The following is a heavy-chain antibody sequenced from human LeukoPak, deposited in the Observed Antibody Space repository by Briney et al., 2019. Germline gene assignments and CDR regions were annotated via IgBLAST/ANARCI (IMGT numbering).Heavy chain of an antibody. J-gene: IGHJ4*02. CDR3: AKDRGSGIDY. D-gene: IGHD2-15*01. V-gene: IGHV3-7*01. Sequence: GGSLRLSCAASGFTFSRYWMSWVRQAPGKGLEWVANIKQDGSEKHYVDSVKGRFTISRDNAKNSLYLQMNSLRAEDTAVYYCAKDRGSGIDYWGQGTLVTVSS. CDR1: GFTFSRYW. CDR2: IKQDGSEK.